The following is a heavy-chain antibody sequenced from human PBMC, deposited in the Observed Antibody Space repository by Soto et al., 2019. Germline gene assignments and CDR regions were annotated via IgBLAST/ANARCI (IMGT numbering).Heavy chain of an antibody. D-gene: IGHD3-16*01. CDR1: VGSISSGGYY. Sequence: TLSLTCTVSVGSISSGGYYWSWILQHPGKGLEWIGYIYYSGSTYYNPSLKSRVTISVDTSKNQFSLKLSSVTAADTAVYYCARDGGPFRHAFDIWGQGTRVTVSS. V-gene: IGHV4-31*03. J-gene: IGHJ3*02. CDR3: ARDGGPFRHAFDI. CDR2: IYYSGST.